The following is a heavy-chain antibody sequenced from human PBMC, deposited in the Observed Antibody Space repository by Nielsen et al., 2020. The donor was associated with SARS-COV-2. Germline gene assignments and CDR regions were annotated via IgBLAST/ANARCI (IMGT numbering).Heavy chain of an antibody. V-gene: IGHV1-2*06. D-gene: IGHD4-17*01. Sequence: ASVKVSCKASGYTFTGYYMHWVRQAPGQGLEWMGRINPISGGTNYAQKFQGRVTMTRDTSISTAYMELSRLRSDDTAVYYCARAPSHDYAIFDNWFDPWGQGTLVTVSS. CDR2: INPISGGT. CDR1: GYTFTGYY. J-gene: IGHJ5*02. CDR3: ARAPSHDYAIFDNWFDP.